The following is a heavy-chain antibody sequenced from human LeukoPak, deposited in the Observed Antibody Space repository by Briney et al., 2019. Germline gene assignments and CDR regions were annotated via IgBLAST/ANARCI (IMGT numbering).Heavy chain of an antibody. V-gene: IGHV4-59*01. CDR1: GGSISSYY. CDR3: ASERGHDYGDYEDY. Sequence: SETLSHTCTVSGGSISSYYWSWIRQPPRKGLEWIGYIYYSGSTNYNPSLKSRVTISVDTSKNQFSLKLSSVTAADTAVYYCASERGHDYGDYEDYWGQGTLVTVSS. D-gene: IGHD4-17*01. CDR2: IYYSGST. J-gene: IGHJ4*02.